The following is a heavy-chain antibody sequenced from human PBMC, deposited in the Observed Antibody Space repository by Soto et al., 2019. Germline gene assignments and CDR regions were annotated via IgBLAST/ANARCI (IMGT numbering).Heavy chain of an antibody. V-gene: IGHV4-31*03. Sequence: SETLSLTCTVSGGSISSGGYYWSWIRQYPGKGLEWIGYIFYRGSTYYNPSLKSRVTISVDTSQNQFSLKLSSVTAADTAVYYCARAGTAMVTYYGMDVWGQGTTVTVSS. J-gene: IGHJ6*02. CDR3: ARAGTAMVTYYGMDV. CDR2: IFYRGST. D-gene: IGHD5-18*01. CDR1: GGSISSGGYY.